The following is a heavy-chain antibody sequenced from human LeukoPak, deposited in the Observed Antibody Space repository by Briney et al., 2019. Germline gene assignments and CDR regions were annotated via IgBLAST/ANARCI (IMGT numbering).Heavy chain of an antibody. V-gene: IGHV4-59*01. Sequence: PSESLSLTCTVSGGSIDSNSWTWIRQPPGKGLEWIGYIYYSATTNHNPSLRSRVTMSVDMSKNQFSLKLSSVTAADTAVYYCARRSSSWKNWFDPWGQGTLVTVSS. CDR1: GGSIDSNS. D-gene: IGHD6-13*01. CDR2: IYYSATT. CDR3: ARRSSSWKNWFDP. J-gene: IGHJ5*02.